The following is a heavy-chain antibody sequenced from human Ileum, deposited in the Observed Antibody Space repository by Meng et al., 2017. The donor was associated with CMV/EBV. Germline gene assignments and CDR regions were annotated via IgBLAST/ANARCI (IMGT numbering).Heavy chain of an antibody. CDR3: ARERAGTCTYFDY. V-gene: IGHV3-74*01. CDR2: INTDGSTT. J-gene: IGHJ4*02. CDR1: GFTFTTYW. Sequence: GESLKISCGASGFTFTTYWIHWVRQAPGKGPVWVSIINTDGSTTRYADSVKGRFTIPRDNAKNTLYLQMNSLRAEDTAVYYCARERAGTCTYFDYWGQGTLVTVSS.